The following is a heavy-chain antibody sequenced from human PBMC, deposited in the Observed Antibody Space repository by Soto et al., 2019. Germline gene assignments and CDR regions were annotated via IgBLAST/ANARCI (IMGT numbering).Heavy chain of an antibody. CDR2: IWYDGSNK. V-gene: IGHV3-33*01. Sequence: QVQLVESGGGVVQPGRSLRLSCAASGFTFSSYGMHWVRQAPGKGLGWVAVIWYDGSNKYYADSVKGRFTISRDNSKNTLYLQMNSLRAEDTAVYYCAREVLHGMDVWGQGTTVTVSS. CDR3: AREVLHGMDV. CDR1: GFTFSSYG. J-gene: IGHJ6*02. D-gene: IGHD2-15*01.